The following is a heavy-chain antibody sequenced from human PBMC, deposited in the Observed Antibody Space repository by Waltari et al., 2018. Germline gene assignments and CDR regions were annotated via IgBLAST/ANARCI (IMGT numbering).Heavy chain of an antibody. CDR1: GFTFHSYA. Sequence: EVQLLESGGELVQAGGSLRLSCGISGFTFHSYAINWVRRAPGAGLQGVAAISLSDATFHADSVKGRFTISRDTSKDTVYLQMNSLRADDTAVYYCAKPVYNWDDPLVSWGQGTPVTVSS. D-gene: IGHD1-20*01. CDR3: AKPVYNWDDPLVS. V-gene: IGHV3-23*01. CDR2: ISLSDAT. J-gene: IGHJ5*02.